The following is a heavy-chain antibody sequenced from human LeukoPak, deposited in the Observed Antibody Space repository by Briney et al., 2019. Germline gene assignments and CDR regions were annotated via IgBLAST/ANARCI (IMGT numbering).Heavy chain of an antibody. CDR3: ARGLVVITMRFDY. V-gene: IGHV4-34*01. Sequence: SETLSLTCAVYGGSFSGYYWSWIRQPPGKGLEWIGEINHSGSTNYNPSLKSRVTISVDTSKNQFSLKLSSVTAADTAVYYCARGLVVITMRFDYWGQGTLVTVSS. J-gene: IGHJ4*02. CDR2: INHSGST. D-gene: IGHD3-22*01. CDR1: GGSFSGYY.